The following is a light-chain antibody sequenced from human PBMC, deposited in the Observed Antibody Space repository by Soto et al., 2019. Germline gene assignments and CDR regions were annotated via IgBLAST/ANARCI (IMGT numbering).Light chain of an antibody. CDR2: GAS. V-gene: IGKV1-39*01. CDR3: QQRNVWPPIT. Sequence: DIQMTQSPFSLAASVGDRVTVSCRSSQSIDTFLNWYRHKPGKAPELLIFGASRLHSGVPSRFSGGGSGTEFTLNISSLQPEDFAVYYCQQRNVWPPITFGQGTRLEIK. J-gene: IGKJ5*01. CDR1: QSIDTF.